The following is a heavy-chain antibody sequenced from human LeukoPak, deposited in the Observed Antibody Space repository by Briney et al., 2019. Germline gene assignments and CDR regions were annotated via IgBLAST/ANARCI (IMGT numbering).Heavy chain of an antibody. J-gene: IGHJ6*03. CDR3: ARDLSEVVSSAYYMDV. CDR1: GFTFSSYS. Sequence: GGSLRLSCAASGFTFSSYSMNWVRQAPGKGLDWVAFISSSSSSIYYADSVKGRFTISRDNAKNSLYLQMNSLRAEDTSVYYCARDLSEVVSSAYYMDVWGKGTTVTVSS. V-gene: IGHV3-21*01. D-gene: IGHD2-2*01. CDR2: ISSSSSSI.